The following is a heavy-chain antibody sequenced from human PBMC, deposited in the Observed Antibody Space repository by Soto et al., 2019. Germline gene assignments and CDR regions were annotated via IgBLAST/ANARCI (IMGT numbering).Heavy chain of an antibody. CDR2: ISGSGGST. CDR1: GFTFSSYA. Sequence: GGSLRLSCAASGFTFSSYAMSWVRQAPGKGLEWVSAISGSGGSTYYADSVKGRFTISRDNSKNTLYLQMNSLRAEDTAVYYCAKDQGRDSSSWYGMDVWGQGTTVTVSS. J-gene: IGHJ6*02. D-gene: IGHD6-13*01. V-gene: IGHV3-23*01. CDR3: AKDQGRDSSSWYGMDV.